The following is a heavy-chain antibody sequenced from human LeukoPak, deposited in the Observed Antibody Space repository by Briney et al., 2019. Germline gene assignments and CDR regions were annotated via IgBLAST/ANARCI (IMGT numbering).Heavy chain of an antibody. J-gene: IGHJ5*02. CDR2: INSDGINT. CDR3: ARDLGQYYDTSDNWFDP. V-gene: IGHV3-74*01. Sequence: MNWVRQAPGKGLEWVSRINSDGINTSYADSVKGRFTISRDNAKNTLNLQMNSLRAEDTAVYYCARDLGQYYDTSDNWFDPWGQGTLVTVSS. D-gene: IGHD3-22*01.